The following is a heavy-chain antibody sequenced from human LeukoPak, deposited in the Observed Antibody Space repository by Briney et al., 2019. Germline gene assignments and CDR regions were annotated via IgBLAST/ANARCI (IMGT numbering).Heavy chain of an antibody. CDR2: INYSGST. V-gene: IGHV4-30-4*01. J-gene: IGHJ5*02. Sequence: PSQTLSLTCTVSGGSISSDNYQWSWIRQPPGKGLEWIGYINYSGSTYYNPSLKSRATISVDTSKSHYSLKLSSVTAADTAVYYCARYGSGSAWFDPWGQGTLVTVSS. CDR3: ARYGSGSAWFDP. CDR1: GGSISSDNYQ. D-gene: IGHD3-10*01.